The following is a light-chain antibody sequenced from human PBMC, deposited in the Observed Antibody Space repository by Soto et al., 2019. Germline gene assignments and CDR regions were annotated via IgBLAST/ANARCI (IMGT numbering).Light chain of an antibody. CDR3: QQYNNWPRT. V-gene: IGKV3-15*01. Sequence: IGMTQSPATLSVSPGERATLSCRASQSVSSNLAWYQQKPGQAPRLLIYGASTRATGIPARFSGSGFGTEFTLTISRLEPEDFAVYYCQQYNNWPRTFGQGTKVDIK. CDR1: QSVSSN. J-gene: IGKJ1*01. CDR2: GAS.